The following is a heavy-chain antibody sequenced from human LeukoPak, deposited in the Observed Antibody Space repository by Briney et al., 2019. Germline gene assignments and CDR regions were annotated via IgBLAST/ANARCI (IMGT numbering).Heavy chain of an antibody. J-gene: IGHJ3*02. Sequence: AGGSLRLSCAVSGFAFGSEAMSWVRQSPARGLEWVASISPGGGTTYYADYVKGRFTISRDNSKNSLFVQMNSLRAEDTAVYFCAKAQYYYGSELVIWGQGTMVTVSS. CDR1: GFAFGSEA. V-gene: IGHV3-23*01. CDR2: ISPGGGTT. D-gene: IGHD3-10*01. CDR3: AKAQYYYGSELVI.